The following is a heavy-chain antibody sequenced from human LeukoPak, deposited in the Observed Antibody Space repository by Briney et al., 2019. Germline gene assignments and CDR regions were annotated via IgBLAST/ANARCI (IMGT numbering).Heavy chain of an antibody. CDR3: AREALYYDFWSGSAYYMDV. CDR1: GGSISSYY. Sequence: SETLSLTCTVSGGSISSYYWSWVRQPPGKGLEWMGYIYYSGSTKYNTSLRSRVSISVDTSKNQFSLKLSSVTAADTAVYYCAREALYYDFWSGSAYYMDVWGKGTTVTVSS. J-gene: IGHJ6*03. CDR2: IYYSGST. D-gene: IGHD3-3*01. V-gene: IGHV4-59*01.